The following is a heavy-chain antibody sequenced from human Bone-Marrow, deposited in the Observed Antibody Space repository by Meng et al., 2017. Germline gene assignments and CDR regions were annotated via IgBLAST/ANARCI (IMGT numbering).Heavy chain of an antibody. D-gene: IGHD4-23*01. J-gene: IGHJ4*02. Sequence: NHSGSTNYNPSLKSRVTISVDTSKNQFSLKLNSVTAADTAVYYCARVGLTVAFDYWGRGTLVTVSS. CDR2: NHSGST. V-gene: IGHV4-34*01. CDR3: ARVGLTVAFDY.